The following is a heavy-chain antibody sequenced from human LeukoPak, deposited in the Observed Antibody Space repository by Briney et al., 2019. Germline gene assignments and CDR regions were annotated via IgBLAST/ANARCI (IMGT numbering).Heavy chain of an antibody. CDR3: AKDTAYSGYDLGVDY. V-gene: IGHV3-23*01. Sequence: PGGSLRLSCAASGFTFSDYAMSWVRQAPGKGLEWVSAISGSGSSTSYADSVKGRLAISRDNSKNTLYLQVNSLRAEDTAVYYCAKDTAYSGYDLGVDYWGQGTLVTVSS. D-gene: IGHD5-12*01. J-gene: IGHJ4*02. CDR2: ISGSGSST. CDR1: GFTFSDYA.